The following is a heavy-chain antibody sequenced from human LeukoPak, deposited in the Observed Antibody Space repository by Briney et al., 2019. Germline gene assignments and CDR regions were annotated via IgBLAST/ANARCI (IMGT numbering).Heavy chain of an antibody. CDR2: INPNSGCT. CDR1: GYTFTGYY. Sequence: ASVKLSCKASGYTFTGYYMHWVRQAPGQGLEWMGWINPNSGCTNYAQKFQGRVTITADKSTSTAYMELSSLRSEDTAVHYCATCQPSGAVRTLSGMDVWGQGTAVTVSS. V-gene: IGHV1-2*02. D-gene: IGHD3-16*01. J-gene: IGHJ6*02. CDR3: ATCQPSGAVRTLSGMDV.